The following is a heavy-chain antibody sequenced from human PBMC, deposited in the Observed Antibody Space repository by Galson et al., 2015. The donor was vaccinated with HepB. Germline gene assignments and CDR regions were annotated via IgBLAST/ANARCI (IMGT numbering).Heavy chain of an antibody. V-gene: IGHV4-39*01. CDR1: GGSISSSSYS. Sequence: SETLSLTCTVSGGSISSSSYSWGWIRQPPGKGLEWIGSIYYSGSTYYNPSLKSRVTMSVDTSKNQFSLKLSSVTAADMAVYYCARHLRGYCSSPSCHSDYWGQGTLVTVSS. J-gene: IGHJ4*02. CDR3: ARHLRGYCSSPSCHSDY. D-gene: IGHD2-2*01. CDR2: IYYSGST.